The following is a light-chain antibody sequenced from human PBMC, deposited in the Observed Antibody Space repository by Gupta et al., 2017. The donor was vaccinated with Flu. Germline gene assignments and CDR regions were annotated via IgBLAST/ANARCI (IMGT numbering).Light chain of an antibody. CDR1: QSVSSN. V-gene: IGKV3-15*01. J-gene: IGKJ2*01. Sequence: EILMTQSHATLSVSPGERATLSCKASQSVSSNLAWYQQKPGQAPRLLIYGASTRDNGIPARFSGSGSGTEFTLTISILQSEDFAVYYCQQDNNCPWTFGQGTKLEIK. CDR2: GAS. CDR3: QQDNNCPWT.